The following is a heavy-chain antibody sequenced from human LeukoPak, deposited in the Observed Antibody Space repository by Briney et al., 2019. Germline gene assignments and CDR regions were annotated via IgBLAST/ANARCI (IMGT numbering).Heavy chain of an antibody. CDR2: ISTVSTYT. Sequence: GSLRLSCAPSGFTFTDYSMNRVRQAPGKGLEWVASISTVSTYTFYADSVKGRFSISRDNVRNLLYLQMSSLGAEDTAVYYCARDGSGFYLYNYMDVWGKGTTVTVSS. D-gene: IGHD6-25*01. J-gene: IGHJ6*03. CDR1: GFTFTDYS. CDR3: ARDGSGFYLYNYMDV. V-gene: IGHV3-21*06.